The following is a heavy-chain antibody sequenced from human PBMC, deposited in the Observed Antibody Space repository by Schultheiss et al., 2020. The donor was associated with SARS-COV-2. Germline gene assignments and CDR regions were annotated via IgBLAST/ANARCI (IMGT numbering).Heavy chain of an antibody. J-gene: IGHJ4*02. Sequence: GGSLRLSCAASGFTFSSYAMSWVRQAPGKGLEWVSAISGSGGSTYYADSVKGRFTISRDNSKNTLYLQMNSLRAEDTAVYYCAKDKPPHGDQPYYFDYWGQGTLVTVSS. CDR1: GFTFSSYA. CDR3: AKDKPPHGDQPYYFDY. V-gene: IGHV3-23*01. D-gene: IGHD4-17*01. CDR2: ISGSGGST.